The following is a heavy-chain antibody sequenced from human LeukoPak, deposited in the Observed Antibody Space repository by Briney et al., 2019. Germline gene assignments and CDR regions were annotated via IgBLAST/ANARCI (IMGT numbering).Heavy chain of an antibody. CDR1: GYTFTSYD. CDR3: ARLLTKTGTDY. D-gene: IGHD1-1*01. V-gene: IGHV1-8*01. CDR2: MNPNSGNT. J-gene: IGHJ4*02. Sequence: GASVNVSCKASGYTFTSYDINWVRQAPGQGLEWMGWMNPNSGNTGYAQKFQGRVTMTRNTSISTAYMELSSLRSEDTAVYYCARLLTKTGTDYWGQGTLVTVSS.